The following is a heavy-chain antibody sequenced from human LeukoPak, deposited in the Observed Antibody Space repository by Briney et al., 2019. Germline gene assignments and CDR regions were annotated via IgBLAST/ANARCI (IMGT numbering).Heavy chain of an antibody. J-gene: IGHJ4*02. Sequence: ETLSLTCAVYGGSFSGYYWSWVRQAPGKGLEWVSAISGSGGSTYYADSVKGRFTISRDNSKNTLYLQMNSLRAEDTAVYYCAKGGYYYDSSGYSEADYWGQGTLVTVSS. D-gene: IGHD3-22*01. CDR2: ISGSGGST. CDR3: AKGGYYYDSSGYSEADY. CDR1: GGSFSGYY. V-gene: IGHV3-23*01.